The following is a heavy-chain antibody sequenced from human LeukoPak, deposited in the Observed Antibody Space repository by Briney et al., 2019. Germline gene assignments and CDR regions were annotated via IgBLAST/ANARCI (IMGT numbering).Heavy chain of an antibody. D-gene: IGHD1-20*01. CDR1: GGSISSYY. Sequence: PSETLSLTCTVSGGSISSYYWSWIRQPPGKGLEWIGYIYYSGSTNYNPSLKSRVTISVDTSKNQFSLKLSSVTAADTAVYYCARATAITGTRYFDYWGQGTLVTVSS. CDR3: ARATAITGTRYFDY. V-gene: IGHV4-59*01. J-gene: IGHJ4*02. CDR2: IYYSGST.